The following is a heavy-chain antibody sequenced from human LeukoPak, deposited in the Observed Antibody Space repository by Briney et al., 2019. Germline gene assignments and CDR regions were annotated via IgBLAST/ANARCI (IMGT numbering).Heavy chain of an antibody. J-gene: IGHJ5*02. D-gene: IGHD5-24*01. CDR1: GYSFTSYW. CDR2: IYPGDSDT. V-gene: IGHV5-51*01. Sequence: GESLKISCKGSGYSFTSYWIGWLRQMPGKGLEWMGIIYPGDSDTRYSPSFQGQVTISADKSISTAYLQWSSLKASDTAMYYCARRGRRDGYNPANWFDPWGQGTLVTVSS. CDR3: ARRGRRDGYNPANWFDP.